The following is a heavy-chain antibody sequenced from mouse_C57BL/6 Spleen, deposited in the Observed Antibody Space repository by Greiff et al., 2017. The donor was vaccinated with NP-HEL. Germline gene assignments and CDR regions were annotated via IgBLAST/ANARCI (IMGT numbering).Heavy chain of an antibody. CDR1: GYTFTSYW. CDR2: IDPSDSYP. V-gene: IGHV1-69*01. J-gene: IGHJ3*01. Sequence: QVQLQQPGAELVMPGASVKLSCKASGYTFTSYWMHWVKQRPGQGLEWIGEIDPSDSYPTSYQKFKGKSTLTVDKSSSTAYMQLSSLTSEDSAVYYCARGGDSWFAYWGQGTLVTVSA. D-gene: IGHD2-13*01. CDR3: ARGGDSWFAY.